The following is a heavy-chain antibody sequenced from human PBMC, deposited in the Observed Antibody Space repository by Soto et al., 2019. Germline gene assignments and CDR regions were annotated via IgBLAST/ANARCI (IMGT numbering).Heavy chain of an antibody. Sequence: EVQLVESGGGLVKPGGSLRLSCAASGFTFSNAWMNWVRQAPGKGLEWVGRIKSKTDGGTTDYAAPVKGIFTISRDDSKNKLYLQMNSLKTEDTAVYYCTTEVGYCTNGVCYSGGIDYWGQGTLVTVSS. J-gene: IGHJ4*02. D-gene: IGHD2-8*01. CDR3: TTEVGYCTNGVCYSGGIDY. CDR2: IKSKTDGGTT. CDR1: GFTFSNAW. V-gene: IGHV3-15*07.